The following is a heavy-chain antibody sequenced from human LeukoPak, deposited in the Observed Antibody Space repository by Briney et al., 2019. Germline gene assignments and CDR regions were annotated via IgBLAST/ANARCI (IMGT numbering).Heavy chain of an antibody. CDR1: GFTFSSYA. CDR3: ARSPYDFWSGYLFDY. J-gene: IGHJ4*02. CDR2: ISGSGGST. V-gene: IGHV3-23*01. D-gene: IGHD3-3*01. Sequence: PGGSLRLSCAASGFTFSSYAMSWVRQAPGKGLEWVSAISGSGGSTYYADSVKGRSTISRDSSKNTLYLQMNSLRAEDTAVYYCARSPYDFWSGYLFDYWGQGTLVTVSS.